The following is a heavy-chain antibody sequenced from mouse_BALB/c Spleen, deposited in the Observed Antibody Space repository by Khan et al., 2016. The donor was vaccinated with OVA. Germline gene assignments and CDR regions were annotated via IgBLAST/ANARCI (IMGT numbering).Heavy chain of an antibody. V-gene: IGHV3-2*02. CDR1: GYSITSDYA. CDR2: ISYSGNT. J-gene: IGHJ2*01. D-gene: IGHD1-1*02. Sequence: EVQLQESGPGLVKPSQSLSLTCTVTGYSITSDYAWNWIRQFPGNKLEWMGFISYSGNTNYNPSLKNRISITRDTTKNQFFLQLNSVTIEDTATYYGARGYGEDFDYWGQGTTLTVSS. CDR3: ARGYGEDFDY.